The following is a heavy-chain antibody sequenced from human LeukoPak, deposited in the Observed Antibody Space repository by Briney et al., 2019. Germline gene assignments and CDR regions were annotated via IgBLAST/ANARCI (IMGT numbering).Heavy chain of an antibody. CDR3: ARERITSVTTSHFDY. V-gene: IGHV4-59*12. D-gene: IGHD4-11*01. J-gene: IGHJ4*02. CDR1: GGSISSYY. Sequence: PSETLSLTCTVSGGSISSYYWSWIRQPPGKGLEWIGYIYYSGSTNYNPSLKSRVTMSVDTSKNQFSLKLSSVTAADTAVYYCARERITSVTTSHFDYWGQGTLVTVSS. CDR2: IYYSGST.